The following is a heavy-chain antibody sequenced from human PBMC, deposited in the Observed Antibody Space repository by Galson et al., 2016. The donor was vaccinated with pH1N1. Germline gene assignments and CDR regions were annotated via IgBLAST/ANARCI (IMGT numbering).Heavy chain of an antibody. V-gene: IGHV4-34*01. CDR3: ARKREGYNRDLHFYCYYYMDA. CDR2: VNHSGTT. Sequence: SETLSLTCAVSGGSLGGFYWTWVRQSPGVGLEWIGEVNHSGTTNYNPSLRGRVTISVDSSHQFSLTLTPVTAADTAVYYCARKREGYNRDLHFYCYYYMDAGAQGTPVNVS. CDR1: GGSLGGFY. J-gene: IGHJ6*03. D-gene: IGHD1-14*01.